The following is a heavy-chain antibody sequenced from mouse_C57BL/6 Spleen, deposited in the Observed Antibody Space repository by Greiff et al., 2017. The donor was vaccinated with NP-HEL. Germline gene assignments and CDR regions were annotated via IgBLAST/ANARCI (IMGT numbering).Heavy chain of an antibody. CDR2: IFPGSGST. Sequence: VKLVESGPELVKPGASVKISCKASGYTFTDYYINWVKQRPGQGLEWIGWIFPGSGSTYYNEKFKGKATLTVDKSSSTAYMLLSSLTSEDSAVYFCARCPHTVVDFDYWGQGTTLTVSS. J-gene: IGHJ2*01. CDR3: ARCPHTVVDFDY. D-gene: IGHD1-1*01. V-gene: IGHV1-75*01. CDR1: GYTFTDYY.